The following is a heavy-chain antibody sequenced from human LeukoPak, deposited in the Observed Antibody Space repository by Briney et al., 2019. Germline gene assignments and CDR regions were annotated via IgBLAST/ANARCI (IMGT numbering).Heavy chain of an antibody. Sequence: ASVKVSCKASGYTFTSYGISWVRQAPGQGLEWMGWISAYNGNTNYAQKLQGRVTMTTDTSTSTAYMELRSRRSDDTAVYYCARSAVDSYGNYYYYGMDVWGQGTTVTVSS. D-gene: IGHD5-18*01. CDR1: GYTFTSYG. CDR3: ARSAVDSYGNYYYYGMDV. J-gene: IGHJ6*02. V-gene: IGHV1-18*01. CDR2: ISAYNGNT.